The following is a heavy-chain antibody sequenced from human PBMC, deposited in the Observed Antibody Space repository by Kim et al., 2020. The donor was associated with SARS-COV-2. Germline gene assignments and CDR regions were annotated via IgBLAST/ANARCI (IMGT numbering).Heavy chain of an antibody. CDR1: GFTFSTYA. CDR2: ISYDGSNK. J-gene: IGHJ4*02. V-gene: IGHV3-30-3*01. Sequence: GGSLRLSCAASGFTFSTYAIHWVRQAPGKGLEWVAVISYDGSNKYYADSVKGRFTISRDNSKNTLYLQVNSLRDEDTAVYYCTRGPSGSYFDYWGQGTLVTVSS. CDR3: TRGPSGSYFDY. D-gene: IGHD1-26*01.